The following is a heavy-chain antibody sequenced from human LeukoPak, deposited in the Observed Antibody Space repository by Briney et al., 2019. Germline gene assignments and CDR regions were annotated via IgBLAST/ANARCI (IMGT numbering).Heavy chain of an antibody. CDR3: ARDSSSSWYPYYFDY. CDR2: ISSSGSTI. Sequence: GGSLRLSCAASGFTFSSYEMNWVRQAPGKGLEWVSYISSSGSTIYYADPVKGRFTISRDNAKNSLYLQMNSLRAEDTAVYYCARDSSSSWYPYYFDYWGQGTLVTVSS. J-gene: IGHJ4*02. V-gene: IGHV3-48*03. CDR1: GFTFSSYE. D-gene: IGHD6-13*01.